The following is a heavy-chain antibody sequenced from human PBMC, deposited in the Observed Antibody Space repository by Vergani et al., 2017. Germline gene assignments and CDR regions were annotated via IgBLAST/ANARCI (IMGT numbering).Heavy chain of an antibody. CDR1: GFTFSSYA. V-gene: IGHV3-30-3*01. Sequence: QVQLVESGGGVVQPGRSLRLSCAASGFTFSSYAMHWVRQAPGKGLEWVAVISYDGSNKYYAESVKGRFTISRDNSKNTLYLQMNSLRAEDTAVYYSARELTLYFYESGPDFWGQGTLVTVSS. CDR3: ARELTLYFYESGPDF. CDR2: ISYDGSNK. D-gene: IGHD3-22*01. J-gene: IGHJ4*02.